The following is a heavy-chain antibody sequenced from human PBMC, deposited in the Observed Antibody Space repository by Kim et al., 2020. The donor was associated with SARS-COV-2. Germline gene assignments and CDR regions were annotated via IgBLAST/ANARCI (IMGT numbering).Heavy chain of an antibody. CDR2: VDYSGRT. V-gene: IGHV4-59*01. Sequence: SETLSLTCSIAGGSLRSYYWSWIRQFPGKGLEWIGYVDYSGRTNYNPSLKSRVNISVDTSTNQFSLKLFSVTATDTAIYYCARDEMATWDYYGSGSDWG. J-gene: IGHJ6*03. CDR1: GGSLRSYY. CDR3: ARDEMATWDYYGSGSD. D-gene: IGHD3-10*01.